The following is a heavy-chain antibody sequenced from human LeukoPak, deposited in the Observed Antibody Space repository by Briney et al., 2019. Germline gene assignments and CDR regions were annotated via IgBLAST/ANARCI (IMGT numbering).Heavy chain of an antibody. CDR3: AKDSAPSGSIGEDAFDI. V-gene: IGHV3-23*01. J-gene: IGHJ3*02. CDR2: ISGSGGST. CDR1: GFTFSSYA. D-gene: IGHD1-26*01. Sequence: GGSLRLSCAASGFTFSSYAMSWVRQAPGKGLEWVSAISGSGGSTYYADSVKGRFTISRDNSKNTLYLQMNSLRAEDTAVYYCAKDSAPSGSIGEDAFDIWGQGTMVTVSS.